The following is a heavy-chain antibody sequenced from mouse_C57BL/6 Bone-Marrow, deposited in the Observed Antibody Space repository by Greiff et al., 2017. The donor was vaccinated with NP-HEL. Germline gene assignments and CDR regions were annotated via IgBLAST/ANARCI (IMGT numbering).Heavy chain of an antibody. CDR1: GFTFSDYY. J-gene: IGHJ1*03. CDR3: ARLIYYYGSRDWYFDV. Sequence: EVKLVESGGGLVQPGGSLSLSCAASGFTFSDYYMSWVRQPPGKALEWLGFIRNKANGYTTEYSASVKGRFTISRDNSQSILYLQMNALRAEDSATYYCARLIYYYGSRDWYFDVWGTGTTVTVSS. V-gene: IGHV7-3*01. D-gene: IGHD1-1*01. CDR2: IRNKANGYTT.